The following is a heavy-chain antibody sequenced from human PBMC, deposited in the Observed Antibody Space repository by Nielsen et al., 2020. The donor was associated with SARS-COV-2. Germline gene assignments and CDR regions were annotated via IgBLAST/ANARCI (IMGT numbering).Heavy chain of an antibody. Sequence: WIRQPPGKGLEWVSCISGSSSYIYYADSVKGRFTISRDNAKNSLSLQMNNLRAEDTAVYYCARNSSRYDYWGQGTLVTVSS. CDR2: ISGSSSYI. D-gene: IGHD6-13*01. CDR3: ARNSSRYDY. V-gene: IGHV3-21*01. J-gene: IGHJ4*02.